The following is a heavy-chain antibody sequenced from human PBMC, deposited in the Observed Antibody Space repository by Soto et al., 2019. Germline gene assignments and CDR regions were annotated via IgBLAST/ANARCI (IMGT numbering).Heavy chain of an antibody. D-gene: IGHD6-13*01. CDR2: INPNSGGT. J-gene: IGHJ6*02. CDR3: ARDLIAAAGFLDYHYYYGMDV. CDR1: GYTFTGYY. Sequence: ASVKVSCKASGYTFTGYYMHWVRQAPGQGLEWMGWINPNSGGTNYAQKFQGWVTMTRDTSISTAYMELSRLRSDDTAVYYCARDLIAAAGFLDYHYYYGMDVWGQGTTVTVSS. V-gene: IGHV1-2*04.